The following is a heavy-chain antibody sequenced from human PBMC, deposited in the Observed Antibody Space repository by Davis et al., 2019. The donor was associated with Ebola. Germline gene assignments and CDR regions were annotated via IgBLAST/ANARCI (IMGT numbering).Heavy chain of an antibody. J-gene: IGHJ4*02. CDR2: ISSSASFT. D-gene: IGHD7-27*01. CDR3: AARPNWGSFHY. Sequence: PGGSLRLSCAASGFTVSTYAMTWVRQAPGKGLEWVSVISSSASFTYYADSVKGRFTISRDNSKNTLFLQMSSLRAEDTALYYCAARPNWGSFHYWGQGILVTVSS. CDR1: GFTVSTYA. V-gene: IGHV3-23*01.